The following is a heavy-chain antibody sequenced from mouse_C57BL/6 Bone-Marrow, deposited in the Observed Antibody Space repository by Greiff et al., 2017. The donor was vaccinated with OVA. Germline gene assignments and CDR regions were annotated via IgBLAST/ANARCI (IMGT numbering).Heavy chain of an antibody. Sequence: VQRVESGAELVRPGTSVKVSCKASGYAFTNYLIEWVKQRPGQGLEWIGVINPGSGGTNYNEKFKGKATLTADKSSSTAYMQLSSLTSEDSAVYFCARSGGGYDGYQLRGYWGQGTTLTVSS. CDR2: INPGSGGT. CDR1: GYAFTNYL. J-gene: IGHJ2*01. V-gene: IGHV1-54*01. CDR3: ARSGGGYDGYQLRGY. D-gene: IGHD2-3*01.